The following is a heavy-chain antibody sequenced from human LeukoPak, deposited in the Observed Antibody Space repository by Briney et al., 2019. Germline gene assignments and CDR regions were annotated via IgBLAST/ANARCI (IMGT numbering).Heavy chain of an antibody. Sequence: GSLRLSCAASGFTFSSYWMNWARRAPGKGLEWVASINHNGNVNYYVDSVKGRFTISRDNAKNSLYLQMSNLRAEDTAVYFCARGGGLDVWGQGATVTVSS. J-gene: IGHJ6*02. D-gene: IGHD3-16*01. CDR1: GFTFSSYW. V-gene: IGHV3-7*03. CDR3: ARGGGLDV. CDR2: INHNGNVN.